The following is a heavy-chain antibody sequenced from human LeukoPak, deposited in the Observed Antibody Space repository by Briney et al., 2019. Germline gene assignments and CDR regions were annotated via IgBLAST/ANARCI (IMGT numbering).Heavy chain of an antibody. CDR2: ISYDGSNK. V-gene: IGHV3-30*18. CDR1: GFTFSSYG. J-gene: IGHJ6*02. Sequence: GRPLRLSCAASGFTFSSYGMHCVRQAPGKGLEWVAVISYDGSNKYYADSVKGRFTISRDKSKNTLYLQMNSLRAEDTAVYYGAKDLWGGDSGSYYEVGMLGKDDWGQGTTVTVSS. CDR3: AKDLWGGDSGSYYEVGMLGKDD. D-gene: IGHD1-26*01.